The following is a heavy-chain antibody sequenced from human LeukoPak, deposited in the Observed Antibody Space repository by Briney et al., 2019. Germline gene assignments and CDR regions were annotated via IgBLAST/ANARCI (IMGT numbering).Heavy chain of an antibody. J-gene: IGHJ4*02. Sequence: SETLSLTCTVSGGSISSYYWSWIRQPPGKGLEWIGYIYYSGSTNYNPSLKSRVTISVDTSKNQFSLKLSSVTAADTAVYYCARRYSSGWYGWDWDQGTLVTVSS. CDR1: GGSISSYY. CDR3: ARRYSSGWYGWD. V-gene: IGHV4-59*08. CDR2: IYYSGST. D-gene: IGHD6-19*01.